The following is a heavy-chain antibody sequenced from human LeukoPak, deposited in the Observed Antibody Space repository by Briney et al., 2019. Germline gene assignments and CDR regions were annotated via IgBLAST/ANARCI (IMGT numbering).Heavy chain of an antibody. V-gene: IGHV4-61*01. CDR1: GGSVSSGSYY. D-gene: IGHD3-10*01. CDR2: IYYSGST. CDR3: ARMYYYGSGSYYTLIDY. Sequence: PSETLSLTCTVSGGSVSSGSYYWSWIRQPPGKGLEWIGYIYYSGSTNYNPSLKSRVTISVGTSKNQFSLKLSSVTAADTAVYYCARMYYYGSGSYYTLIDYWGQGTLVTVSS. J-gene: IGHJ4*02.